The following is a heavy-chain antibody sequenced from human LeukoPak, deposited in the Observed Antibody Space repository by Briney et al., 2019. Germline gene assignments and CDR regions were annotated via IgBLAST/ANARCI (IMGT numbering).Heavy chain of an antibody. CDR3: VRAGWELDY. Sequence: GGSLGLSCAASGFNFREYWMSWVRQAPGKGLQWVAHIKEDGSEIYYLDSVKGRFTIARDDAKNSLYLHMNSLRAEDTALYYCVRAGWELDYWGQGTPVTVSS. V-gene: IGHV3-7*01. D-gene: IGHD6-19*01. J-gene: IGHJ4*02. CDR2: IKEDGSEI. CDR1: GFNFREYW.